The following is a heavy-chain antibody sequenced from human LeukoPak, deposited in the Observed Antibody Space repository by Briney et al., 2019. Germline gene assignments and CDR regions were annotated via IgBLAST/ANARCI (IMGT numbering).Heavy chain of an antibody. J-gene: IGHJ4*02. CDR2: IYTSGST. CDR3: ARDGAVAGDSLNDY. D-gene: IGHD6-19*01. CDR1: GGSISSYY. Sequence: SETLSLTCTVSGGSISSYYWSWIRQPAGKGLEWIGRIYTSGSTNYNPSLKSRVTMSVDTSENQFSLKLSSVTAADTAVYYCARDGAVAGDSLNDYWGQGTLVTVSS. V-gene: IGHV4-4*07.